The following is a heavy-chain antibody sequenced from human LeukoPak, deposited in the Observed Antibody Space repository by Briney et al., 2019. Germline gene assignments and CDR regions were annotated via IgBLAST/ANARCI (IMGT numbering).Heavy chain of an antibody. J-gene: IGHJ3*02. D-gene: IGHD2-2*01. CDR3: ARLPDCSSTSCLDAFDI. V-gene: IGHV4-61*01. CDR1: GGSISGSSYY. CDR2: IYYSGST. Sequence: PSETLSLTCTVSGGSISGSSYYWSWIRQPPGKGLEWIGYIYYSGSTNYNPSLKSRVTISVDTSKNQFSLKLSSVTAADTAVYYCARLPDCSSTSCLDAFDIWGQGTMVTVSS.